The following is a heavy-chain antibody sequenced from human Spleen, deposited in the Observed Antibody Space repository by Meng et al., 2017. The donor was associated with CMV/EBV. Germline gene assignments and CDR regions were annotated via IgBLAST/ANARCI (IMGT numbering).Heavy chain of an antibody. CDR1: SSSRYY. D-gene: IGHD2-2*01. Sequence: SSSRYYWCWIRQNPGKGLERIGRIKYSGRKYNNGYVKSRETISVDTSKNQFSLKLSSVTAADTAVYYCARDQGIVVVPAAIGWFDPWGQGTLVTVSS. V-gene: IGHV4-39*07. CDR2: IKYSGRK. CDR3: ARDQGIVVVPAAIGWFDP. J-gene: IGHJ5*02.